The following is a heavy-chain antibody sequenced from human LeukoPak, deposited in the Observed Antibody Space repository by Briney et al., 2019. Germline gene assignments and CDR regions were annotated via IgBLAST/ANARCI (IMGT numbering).Heavy chain of an antibody. CDR1: GFTFSSYA. CDR3: ARAGFFGVAPQSHYYYGMDV. CDR2: ISYDGSNK. Sequence: GGSLRLSCAASGFTFSSYAMHWVRQAPGKGLEWVAVISYDGSNKYYADSVKGRSTISRDNSKNTLYLQMNSLRAEDTAVYYCARAGFFGVAPQSHYYYGMDVWGQGTTVTVSS. V-gene: IGHV3-30-3*01. J-gene: IGHJ6*02. D-gene: IGHD3-3*01.